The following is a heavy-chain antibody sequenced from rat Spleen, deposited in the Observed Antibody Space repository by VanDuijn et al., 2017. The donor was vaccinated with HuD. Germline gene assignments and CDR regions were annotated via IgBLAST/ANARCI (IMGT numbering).Heavy chain of an antibody. CDR2: ISYDGSST. V-gene: IGHV5-29*01. CDR3: ARRGYGGDVMDA. J-gene: IGHJ4*01. Sequence: EVQLVESGGGLVQPGRSLKLSCAASGFTFSNYGMAWVRQAPTKGLEWVATISYDGSSTYYRDSVKGRFTISRDNAKSTLYLQMDSLRSEDTATYYGARRGYGGDVMDAWGQGASVTVSS. CDR1: GFTFSNYG. D-gene: IGHD1-7*01.